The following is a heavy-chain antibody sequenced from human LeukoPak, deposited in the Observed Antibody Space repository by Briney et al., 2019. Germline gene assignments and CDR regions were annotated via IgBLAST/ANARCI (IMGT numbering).Heavy chain of an antibody. V-gene: IGHV3-30*18. CDR1: GFTFSSYG. CDR2: ISYDGSNK. J-gene: IGHJ4*02. CDR3: AKGSRLYYGSGSYLDY. D-gene: IGHD3-10*01. Sequence: GGSLRLSCAASGFTFSSYGMHWVRQAPGKGLEWVAVISYDGSNKYYADSVKGRFTISRDNSKNTLYLQMNSLRAEDTAVYYCAKGSRLYYGSGSYLDYWGQGTLVTVSS.